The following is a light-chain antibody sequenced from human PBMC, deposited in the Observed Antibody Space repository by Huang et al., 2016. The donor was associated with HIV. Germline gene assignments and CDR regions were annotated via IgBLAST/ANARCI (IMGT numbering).Light chain of an antibody. J-gene: IGKJ1*01. Sequence: EIVKTQSPGTLSVAPGERATLSCRASQNINTNLAWFQQKPGQAPRLLIYAASTRTADFPARFSGSGSRTEFTLTISSLQSEDIAVYYCQQYNDWPRSFGQGTKVEIK. CDR3: QQYNDWPRS. CDR2: AAS. V-gene: IGKV3-15*01. CDR1: QNINTN.